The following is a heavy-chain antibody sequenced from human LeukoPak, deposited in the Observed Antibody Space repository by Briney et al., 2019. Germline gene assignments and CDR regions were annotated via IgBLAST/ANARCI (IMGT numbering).Heavy chain of an antibody. V-gene: IGHV3-74*01. Sequence: GGSLRLSCAASGFTFGNSWVHWVRQAPGKGLVGVSLINADGSTATYADSVKGRFTISRDNARNTLSLQMNSLTIEDMAVYYCVVVVEPPDSDGFDVWGQGTMITVSS. J-gene: IGHJ3*01. CDR2: INADGSTA. CDR1: GFTFGNSW. D-gene: IGHD1-14*01. CDR3: VVVVEPPDSDGFDV.